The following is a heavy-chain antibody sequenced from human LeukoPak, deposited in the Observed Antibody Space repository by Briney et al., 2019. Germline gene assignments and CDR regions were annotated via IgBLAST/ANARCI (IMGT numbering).Heavy chain of an antibody. J-gene: IGHJ6*02. Sequence: GGSLRLSCAASGFTFSSYGMHWVRQAPGKGLEWVAIISNDGSEKFHADSVKGRFTITRDTSQNTLYLQMNSLRAEDTAVYYCARSRIMVGITHYYGMDGWGQGTTVTVSS. CDR2: ISNDGSEK. CDR1: GFTFSSYG. V-gene: IGHV3-30*03. CDR3: ARSRIMVGITHYYGMDG. D-gene: IGHD2-8*01.